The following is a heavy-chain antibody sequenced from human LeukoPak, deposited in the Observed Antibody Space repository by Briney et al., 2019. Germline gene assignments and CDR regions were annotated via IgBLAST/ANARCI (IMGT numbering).Heavy chain of an antibody. CDR3: ARRYYYDSSGYTYYFDY. V-gene: IGHV4-38-2*02. CDR1: GYSISNGFY. J-gene: IGHJ4*02. D-gene: IGHD3-22*01. Sequence: PSETLSLTCTVSGYSISNGFYWAWIRQPPGKGLEWIGSVYHTGSTYSNPSLKSRVTISVDTSKNQFSLSLTSVTAADTAVYYCARRYYYDSSGYTYYFDYWGQGTLVTVSS. CDR2: VYHTGST.